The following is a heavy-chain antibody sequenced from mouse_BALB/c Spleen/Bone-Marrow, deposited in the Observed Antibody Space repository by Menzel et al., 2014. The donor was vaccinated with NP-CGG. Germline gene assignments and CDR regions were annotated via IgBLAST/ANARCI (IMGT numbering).Heavy chain of an antibody. CDR2: ISSGGSYT. Sequence: EVHLVESGGGLVKPGGSLKLSCAASGFTFSSYTMSWVRRTPEKRLEWVATISSGGSYTYYPDSVKGRFTISRDNAKNTLYLQMSSLKSEDTAMYYCTRDPYYYGSSYAMDYWGQGTSVTVSS. J-gene: IGHJ4*01. CDR3: TRDPYYYGSSYAMDY. V-gene: IGHV5-6-4*01. D-gene: IGHD1-1*01. CDR1: GFTFSSYT.